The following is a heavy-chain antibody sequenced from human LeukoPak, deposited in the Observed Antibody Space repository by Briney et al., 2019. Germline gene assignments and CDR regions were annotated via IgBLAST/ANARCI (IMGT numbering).Heavy chain of an antibody. V-gene: IGHV3-48*03. CDR1: GFTFSSYE. Sequence: PGGSLRLSCAASGFTFSSYEMNWVRRAPGKGLEWVSYISSSGSTIYYADSVKGRFTISRDNAKNSLYLQMNSLRAEDTAVYYCAGTLGFPNAFDIWGQGTMVTVSS. J-gene: IGHJ3*02. CDR3: AGTLGFPNAFDI. CDR2: ISSSGSTI.